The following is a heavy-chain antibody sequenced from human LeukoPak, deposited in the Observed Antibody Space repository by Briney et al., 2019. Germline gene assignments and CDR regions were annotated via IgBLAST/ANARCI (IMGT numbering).Heavy chain of an antibody. CDR2: IYYSGST. J-gene: IGHJ3*02. Sequence: PSETLSLTCTVSGASISGSGYYWGWIRQPPGKGLEWIGSIYYSGSTYYNPSLKSRVTISVDTSKNQFSLKLSSVTAADTAVYYCAREWVIGALGYCSSTSCYIAPTNAFDIWGQGTMVTVSS. V-gene: IGHV4-39*07. CDR3: AREWVIGALGYCSSTSCYIAPTNAFDI. CDR1: GASISGSGYY. D-gene: IGHD2-2*01.